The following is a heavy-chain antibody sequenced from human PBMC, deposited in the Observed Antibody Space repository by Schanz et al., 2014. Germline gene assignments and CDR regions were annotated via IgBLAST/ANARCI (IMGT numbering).Heavy chain of an antibody. CDR2: IGVDGTTT. D-gene: IGHD2-15*01. V-gene: IGHV3-23*04. Sequence: EVQLVESGGGLVQPGGSLRLSCLASGFAFSSYGMNWLRQAPGKGLEWVSVIGVDGTTTYYADSVKGRFTISRDNSKNTLYLQMNSLRPEDTAVYYCAKTPREYCNYDNCPNWFDSWGQGTLVTASS. CDR3: AKTPREYCNYDNCPNWFDS. J-gene: IGHJ5*01. CDR1: GFAFSSYG.